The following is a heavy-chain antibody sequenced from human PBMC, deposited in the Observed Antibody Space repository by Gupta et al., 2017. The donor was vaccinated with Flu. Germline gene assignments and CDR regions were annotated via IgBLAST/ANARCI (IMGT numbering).Heavy chain of an antibody. J-gene: IGHJ6*03. CDR3: TRDPAARKYSYYMDV. Sequence: QAPGKGLELVSSISSSGSYTYYGESVKGRFIISRDNAKNLVHLQMNNLRAEDTGVYYCTRDPAARKYSYYMDVWGKGTTVTVSS. CDR2: ISSSGSYT. D-gene: IGHD6-6*01. V-gene: IGHV3-21*06.